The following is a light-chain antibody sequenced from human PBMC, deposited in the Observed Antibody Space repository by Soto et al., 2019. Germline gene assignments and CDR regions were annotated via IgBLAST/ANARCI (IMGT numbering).Light chain of an antibody. J-gene: IGKJ3*01. CDR3: QQLNSYSFT. V-gene: IGKV1-9*01. CDR2: PAS. Sequence: IQLIQSPSSLSASVGDRVTITCRASHVFSNSFAWYQQKPGKAPKLLIYPASTLQSGVPSRFSGSQSGPDFTLTSSRLQPEDFATYYCQQLNSYSFTFGPGTKLQIK. CDR1: HVFSNS.